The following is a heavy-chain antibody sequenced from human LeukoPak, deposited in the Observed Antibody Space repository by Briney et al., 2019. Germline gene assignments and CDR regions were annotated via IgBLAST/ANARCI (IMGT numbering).Heavy chain of an antibody. V-gene: IGHV3-23*01. J-gene: IGHJ4*02. D-gene: IGHD2-15*01. CDR1: GFTFSSYA. Sequence: PGGSLRLSCAASGFTFSSYAMRWARQAPGKGLEWVSAISGSGGSTYYADSVKGRFTISRDNSKNTLYLQMNSLKAEDTAVYYCAKSPLDGGYFDYWGQGTLVTVSS. CDR3: AKSPLDGGYFDY. CDR2: ISGSGGST.